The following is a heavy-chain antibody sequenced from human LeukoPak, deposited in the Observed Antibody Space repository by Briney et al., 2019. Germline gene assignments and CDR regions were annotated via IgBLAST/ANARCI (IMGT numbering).Heavy chain of an antibody. J-gene: IGHJ4*02. D-gene: IGHD3-16*01. V-gene: IGHV4-59*01. Sequence: SETLSLTYTVSGGSFSTYYWSWIRQPPGKGLEWIGYIYYSGSTNYNPSLKSRVTISVDTSKNQFSLTLNSVTAADTAVYYCARVITVRGVIFDYWGQGTLVTVSS. CDR1: GGSFSTYY. CDR2: IYYSGST. CDR3: ARVITVRGVIFDY.